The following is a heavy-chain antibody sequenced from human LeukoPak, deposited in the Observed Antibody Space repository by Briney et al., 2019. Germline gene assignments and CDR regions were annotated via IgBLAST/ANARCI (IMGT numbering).Heavy chain of an antibody. Sequence: SETLSLTCTVSGGSISSYSWSWIRQPPGKGLEWIGYIYYSGSTYYNPSLKSRVTISVDTSKNQFSLKLSSVTAADTAVYYCARVGDYVWGSYRPQAYFDYWGQGTLVTVSS. CDR2: IYYSGST. J-gene: IGHJ4*02. CDR1: GGSISSYS. V-gene: IGHV4-59*12. CDR3: ARVGDYVWGSYRPQAYFDY. D-gene: IGHD3-16*02.